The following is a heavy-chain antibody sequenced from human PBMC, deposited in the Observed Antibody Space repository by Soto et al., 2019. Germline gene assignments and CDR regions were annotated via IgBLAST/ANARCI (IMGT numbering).Heavy chain of an antibody. V-gene: IGHV4-59*08. Sequence: SETLSLTCTVSGGSISSYYWSWIRQPPGKGLEWIGYIYYSGSTNYNPSLKSRFTISVDTSKNQFSLQLSSVTAADTAVYYCARHTMVRGVTNHLFDYWGQGTLVTVSS. CDR2: IYYSGST. D-gene: IGHD3-10*01. J-gene: IGHJ4*02. CDR1: GGSISSYY. CDR3: ARHTMVRGVTNHLFDY.